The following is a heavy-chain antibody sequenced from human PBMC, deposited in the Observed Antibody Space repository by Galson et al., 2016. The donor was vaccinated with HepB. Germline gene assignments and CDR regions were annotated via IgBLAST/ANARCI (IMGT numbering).Heavy chain of an antibody. CDR2: ISHDSSEK. Sequence: SLRLSCAASGFTFSSFAMHWVRQAPGKGLEWVALISHDSSEKYYADSVTGRFTISRDNSQNMLYLQVDSLRPEDTAMYYCARDPAAYQWGQGTLVTVSS. V-gene: IGHV3-30-3*01. D-gene: IGHD2-21*01. J-gene: IGHJ1*01. CDR3: ARDPAAYQ. CDR1: GFTFSSFA.